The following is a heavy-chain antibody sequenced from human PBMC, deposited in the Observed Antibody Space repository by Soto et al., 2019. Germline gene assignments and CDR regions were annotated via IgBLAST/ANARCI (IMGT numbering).Heavy chain of an antibody. Sequence: GGSLRFSCTASGFTFSSYSMNWVRQAPGKGLEWVSSISSSSSCIYYADSVKGRFTISRDNAKNSLYLQMNSLRAEDTAVYYCARDFMVVVTDGMDVWGQGTTVTVSS. D-gene: IGHD2-15*01. CDR3: ARDFMVVVTDGMDV. CDR1: GFTFSSYS. CDR2: ISSSSSCI. V-gene: IGHV3-21*01. J-gene: IGHJ6*02.